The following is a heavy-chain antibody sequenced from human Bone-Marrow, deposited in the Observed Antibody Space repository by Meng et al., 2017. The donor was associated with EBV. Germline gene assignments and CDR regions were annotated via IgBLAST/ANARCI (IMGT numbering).Heavy chain of an antibody. V-gene: IGHV4-30-2*01. CDR3: AAGDYSDSSGYYQFDN. D-gene: IGHD3-22*01. Sequence: QRKESGAGLVKPSQTLSLTCAVSGGSIRSGYSWSWIRQPPGKGLEWIGYIYHSGNTYYNPSLKSRVTISVDKSKNQFSLKLSSMTAADTAVYYCAAGDYSDSSGYYQFDNWGQGTLVTVSS. CDR1: GGSIRSGYS. J-gene: IGHJ4*02. CDR2: IYHSGNT.